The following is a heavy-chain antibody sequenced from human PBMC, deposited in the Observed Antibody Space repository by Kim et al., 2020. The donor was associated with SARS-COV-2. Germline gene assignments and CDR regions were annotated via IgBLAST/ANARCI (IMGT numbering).Heavy chain of an antibody. J-gene: IGHJ2*01. D-gene: IGHD6-13*01. V-gene: IGHV3-49*03. Sequence: GGSLRLSCTASGFTFGDYAMSWFRQAPGKGLEWVGFIRSKAYGGTTEYAASVKGRFTISRDDSKSISYLQMNSLKTEDTAVYYCTRGIGSSWTINWYFDLWGRGTLVTVSS. CDR3: TRGIGSSWTINWYFDL. CDR2: IRSKAYGGTT. CDR1: GFTFGDYA.